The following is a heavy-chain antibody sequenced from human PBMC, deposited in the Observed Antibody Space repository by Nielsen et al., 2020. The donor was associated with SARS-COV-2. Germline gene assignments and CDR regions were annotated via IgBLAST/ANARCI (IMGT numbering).Heavy chain of an antibody. D-gene: IGHD3-10*01. CDR2: ISSSGGNT. Sequence: GESLKISCAVSGFIFSSYAMNWVRQAPGKGLEWVSAISSSGGNTYYADSVKGRFTISRDNSKNTLYLQMNSLRAEDTALYYCAKFLWFGELSDIYFDYWGQGTLVTVSS. V-gene: IGHV3-23*01. CDR1: GFIFSSYA. CDR3: AKFLWFGELSDIYFDY. J-gene: IGHJ4*02.